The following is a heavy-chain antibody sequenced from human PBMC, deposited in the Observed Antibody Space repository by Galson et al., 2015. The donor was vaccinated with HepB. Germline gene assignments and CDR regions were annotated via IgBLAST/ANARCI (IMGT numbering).Heavy chain of an antibody. J-gene: IGHJ4*02. Sequence: SLRLSCAASGFTFSTAWMTWVRQAPGKGLEWVGRIKSKTDGGTTDYAAPVRGRFTISRDDSKDTVYLQMNSLKTEDTAVYWCRIQAVGIPDYWGQGTLVTVSS. CDR1: GFTFSTAW. V-gene: IGHV3-15*01. CDR2: IKSKTDGGTT. CDR3: RIQAVGIPDY. D-gene: IGHD5-18*01.